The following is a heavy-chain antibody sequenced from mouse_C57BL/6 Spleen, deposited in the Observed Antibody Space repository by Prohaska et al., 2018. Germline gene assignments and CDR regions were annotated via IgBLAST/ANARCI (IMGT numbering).Heavy chain of an antibody. D-gene: IGHD4-1*01. J-gene: IGHJ4*01. V-gene: IGHV10-3*01. Sequence: EVQLVESGGGLVQPKGSLSLSCAASGFTFNTYAMHWVRQAPGNGLEWVARIRSKSSNYATYYADSVKDRFTITRDDSQSMLYLQMNNLKTEDTAMYYCVREDGNWKMDYWGQGTSVTVSS. CDR2: IRSKSSNYAT. CDR1: GFTFNTYA. CDR3: VREDGNWKMDY.